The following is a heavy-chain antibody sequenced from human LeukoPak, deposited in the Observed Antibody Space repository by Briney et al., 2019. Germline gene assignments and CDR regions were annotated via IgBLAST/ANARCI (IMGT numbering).Heavy chain of an antibody. CDR2: ISGSGGST. J-gene: IGHJ4*02. CDR1: VFTFSSYA. D-gene: IGHD3-3*01. Sequence: GWSLRLSRAASVFTFSSYAMSWVRQAPGKGVEWVSAISGSGGSTYYADSVKGRFTISRDKSKNTLYLQMNRLRAEDTAVDYCAKAPVGIFGVVIYYDYWGQGTLVTVSS. CDR3: AKAPVGIFGVVIYYDY. V-gene: IGHV3-23*01.